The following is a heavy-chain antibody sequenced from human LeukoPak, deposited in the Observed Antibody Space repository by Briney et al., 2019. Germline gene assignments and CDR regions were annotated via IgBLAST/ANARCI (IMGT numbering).Heavy chain of an antibody. CDR2: IYHSGST. Sequence: ASETLSLTCAVSGGSISSGGYSWSWIRQPPGKGLEWIGYIYHSGSTHYNPSLKSRVTISVDTSKNQFSLKLSSVTAADTAVYYCARGRYDILTGYRGMVRYYFDYWGQGTLVTVSS. CDR1: GGSISSGGYS. V-gene: IGHV4-30-2*01. J-gene: IGHJ4*02. CDR3: ARGRYDILTGYRGMVRYYFDY. D-gene: IGHD3-9*01.